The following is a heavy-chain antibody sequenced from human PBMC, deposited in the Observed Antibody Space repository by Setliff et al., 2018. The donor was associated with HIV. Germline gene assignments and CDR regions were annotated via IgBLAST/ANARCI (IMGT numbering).Heavy chain of an antibody. J-gene: IGHJ4*02. V-gene: IGHV1-18*01. CDR3: GRQLSNSFDY. CDR2: ISPNNGDT. Sequence: GASVKVSCKASGYTFTSYGIGWVRQAPGQGLEWMGWISPNNGDTTIPQRFQGRVTMTSDTSINTAYMELSNLRSDDTAVCYCGRQLSNSFDYWGQGALVTVSS. D-gene: IGHD1-1*01. CDR1: GYTFTSYG.